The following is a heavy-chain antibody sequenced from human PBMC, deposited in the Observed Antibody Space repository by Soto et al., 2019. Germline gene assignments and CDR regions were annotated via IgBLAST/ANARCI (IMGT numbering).Heavy chain of an antibody. CDR1: GGSFSGYY. D-gene: IGHD3-22*01. CDR2: INHSGNT. CDR3: AGLYPYESSGYHLNY. J-gene: IGHJ4*02. Sequence: SETLSLTCAVYGGSFSGYYWSWIRQPPGKGLEWIGGINHSGNTNYNPSLGNRVIILLDKPRNQFSLRLTSVTAADTAVYYCAGLYPYESSGYHLNYWGQGTLVTVSS. V-gene: IGHV4-34*01.